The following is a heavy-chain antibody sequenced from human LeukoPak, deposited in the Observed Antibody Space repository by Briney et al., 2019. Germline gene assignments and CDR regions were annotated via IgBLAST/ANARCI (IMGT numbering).Heavy chain of an antibody. CDR2: ISWDGGST. Sequence: GSLRLSCAASGFTFDDYAMHWVRQAPGKGLEWVSLISWDGGSTYYADSVKGRFTVSRDNSKNSLYLQMNSLRAEDTAVYYCAKHPTMIVVAPPDYWGQGTLVTVSS. V-gene: IGHV3-43D*03. D-gene: IGHD3-22*01. CDR1: GFTFDDYA. J-gene: IGHJ4*02. CDR3: AKHPTMIVVAPPDY.